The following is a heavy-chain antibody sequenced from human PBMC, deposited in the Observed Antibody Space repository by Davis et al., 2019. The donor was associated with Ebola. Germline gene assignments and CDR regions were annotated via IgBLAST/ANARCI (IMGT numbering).Heavy chain of an antibody. CDR2: ISGSGGSP. Sequence: GGSLRLSCAASGFTFSSYAMSWVRQAPGKGLEWVSAISGSGGSPYYADSVKGRFTISRDNSKNTLYLQMNSLRAEDTAVYYCAKDGSGITMIGYYFDYWGQGTLVTVSS. CDR3: AKDGSGITMIGYYFDY. CDR1: GFTFSSYA. V-gene: IGHV3-23*01. J-gene: IGHJ4*02. D-gene: IGHD3-22*01.